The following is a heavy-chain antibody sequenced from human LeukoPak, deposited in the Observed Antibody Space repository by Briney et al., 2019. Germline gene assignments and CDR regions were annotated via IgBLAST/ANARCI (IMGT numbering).Heavy chain of an antibody. J-gene: IGHJ4*02. D-gene: IGHD2-2*01. Sequence: ASVKVSCKASAYTFTDYYVHWVRQAPGQGLEWLGRINPNSGVTSYAQAFQDRVTLTRDPSISTAYIELSSLTSDDTAVYYCGRSSRPLDCFDYWGQGTLVTVSS. CDR3: GRSSRPLDCFDY. CDR1: AYTFTDYY. CDR2: INPNSGVT. V-gene: IGHV1-2*06.